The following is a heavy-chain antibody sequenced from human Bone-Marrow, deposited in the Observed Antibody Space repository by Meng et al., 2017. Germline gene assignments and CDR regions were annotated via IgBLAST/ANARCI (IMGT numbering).Heavy chain of an antibody. Sequence: GGSLRLSCAASGFTFNTNAMSWVRQAPGKGLEWVSTIGGSGGSTYYLDSVKGRFTISRDDSKNTLYLQMNSLRTEDTALYYCAINRAGYCSGGSCYDYWGRGTLVTVSS. CDR3: AINRAGYCSGGSCYDY. D-gene: IGHD2-15*01. CDR1: GFTFNTNA. J-gene: IGHJ4*02. CDR2: IGGSGGST. V-gene: IGHV3-23*01.